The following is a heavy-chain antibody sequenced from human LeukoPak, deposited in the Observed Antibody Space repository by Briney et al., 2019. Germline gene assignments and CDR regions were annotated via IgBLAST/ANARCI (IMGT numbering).Heavy chain of an antibody. Sequence: GGSLRLSCAASGFTFSGSAMHWVRQASGKGLEWVGRIRSKTNSYATTYAASVKGRFTISRDDSKNTAYLQMNSLKTEDTAVYYCIGSIVAAGDYWGHGTLVTVSS. D-gene: IGHD6-13*01. V-gene: IGHV3-73*01. J-gene: IGHJ4*01. CDR1: GFTFSGSA. CDR2: IRSKTNSYAT. CDR3: IGSIVAAGDY.